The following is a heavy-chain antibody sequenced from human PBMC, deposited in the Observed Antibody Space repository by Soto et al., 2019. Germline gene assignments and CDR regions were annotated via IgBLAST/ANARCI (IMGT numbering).Heavy chain of an antibody. Sequence: QVQLVQSGAEVKKPGSSVKVSCKASGGTFSSYAISWVRQAPGQGLEWMGGIIPIFGTANYAQKFQGRVTITADESTSAADMELGGLRREDMCVYYWAGERPGDLGNVERMDVWGQGTTVTVSS. V-gene: IGHV1-69*01. CDR2: IIPIFGTA. D-gene: IGHD3-16*01. CDR1: GGTFSSYA. J-gene: IGHJ6*02. CDR3: AGERPGDLGNVERMDV.